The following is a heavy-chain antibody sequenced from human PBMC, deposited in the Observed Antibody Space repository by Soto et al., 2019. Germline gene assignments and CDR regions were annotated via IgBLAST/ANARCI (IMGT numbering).Heavy chain of an antibody. V-gene: IGHV4-31*03. Sequence: QVQLQESGPGLVKPSQTLSLTCTVSGGSISSGGYYWSWIRQHPGKGLEWIGYIYYSGSTYYNPSLKSRVTISVDTSKNQFSLKLSSVTAADTAVYYCARDCSGGSCDPNYYYGMDVWGQGTTVTVSS. CDR1: GGSISSGGYY. J-gene: IGHJ6*02. CDR3: ARDCSGGSCDPNYYYGMDV. CDR2: IYYSGST. D-gene: IGHD2-15*01.